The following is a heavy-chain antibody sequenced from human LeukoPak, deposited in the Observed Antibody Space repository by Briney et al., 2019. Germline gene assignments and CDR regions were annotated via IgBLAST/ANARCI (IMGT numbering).Heavy chain of an antibody. Sequence: PGGSLRLSCAASRFAFHNYAMTWIRQAPERGLEWVSSISVDGGDIKYTDSAKGRFTISRDNSKGTLYLQMNGLRPEDTAFYYCAKDKHCSGTNCYYYPGHWGQGTLVTVSS. V-gene: IGHV3-23*01. CDR3: AKDKHCSGTNCYYYPGH. D-gene: IGHD2-21*02. J-gene: IGHJ1*01. CDR1: RFAFHNYA. CDR2: ISVDGGDI.